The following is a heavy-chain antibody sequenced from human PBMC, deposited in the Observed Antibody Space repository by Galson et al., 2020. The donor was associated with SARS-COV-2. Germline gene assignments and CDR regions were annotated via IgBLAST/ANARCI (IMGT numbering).Heavy chain of an antibody. V-gene: IGHV4-38-2*01. Sequence: SETLSLTCSVSNYSISSHCYWGWVRQSPGRGLERIGNLHFSGNTHYNPSLKSRVTISVDTSKNQFSLKLTSVTAADTAVYYCARYQLLFPFDYWGRGALVSVSS. J-gene: IGHJ4*02. D-gene: IGHD1-1*01. CDR3: ARYQLLFPFDY. CDR2: LHFSGNT. CDR1: NYSISSHCY.